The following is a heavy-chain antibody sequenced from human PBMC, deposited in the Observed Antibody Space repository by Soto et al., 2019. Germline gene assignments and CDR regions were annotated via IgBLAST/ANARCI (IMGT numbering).Heavy chain of an antibody. Sequence: GGSLRLSCAASGFTFSSYAMHWVRQAPGKGLEWVAVISYDGSNKYYADSVKGRFTISRDNSKNTLYLQMNSLRAEDTAVYYCARVAAAGTWIFGAFDIWGQGTMVTVSS. V-gene: IGHV3-30-3*01. CDR3: ARVAAAGTWIFGAFDI. CDR1: GFTFSSYA. J-gene: IGHJ3*02. CDR2: ISYDGSNK. D-gene: IGHD6-13*01.